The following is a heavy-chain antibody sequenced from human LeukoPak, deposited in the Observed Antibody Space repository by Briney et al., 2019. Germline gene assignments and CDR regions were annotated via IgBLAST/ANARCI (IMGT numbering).Heavy chain of an antibody. CDR1: GYIFTNFG. CDR3: ARYAADRWFGEDY. J-gene: IGHJ4*02. CDR2: INPNNGNT. D-gene: IGHD3-10*01. V-gene: IGHV1-18*01. Sequence: ASVKVSCKTSGYIFTNFGISWVRQAPGQGLEWMGWINPNNGNTEYAQKVQGRVTMTTDTSTTTAYMELRSLRSDDTAVYYCARYAADRWFGEDYWGQGTLVTVSS.